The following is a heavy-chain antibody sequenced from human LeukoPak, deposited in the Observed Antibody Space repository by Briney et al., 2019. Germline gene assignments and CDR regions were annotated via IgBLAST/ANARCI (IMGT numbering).Heavy chain of an antibody. Sequence: GRSLRLSCAASGFTFSSYGMHWVRQAPGKGLEWVAVISYDGSNKYYADSVKGRFTISRDNSKNTLYLQMNSLRAEDTAVYYCAKEKSSSGYYYYYYGMDVWGQGTTVTVSS. J-gene: IGHJ6*02. V-gene: IGHV3-30*18. CDR1: GFTFSSYG. CDR2: ISYDGSNK. CDR3: AKEKSSSGYYYYYYGMDV. D-gene: IGHD3-22*01.